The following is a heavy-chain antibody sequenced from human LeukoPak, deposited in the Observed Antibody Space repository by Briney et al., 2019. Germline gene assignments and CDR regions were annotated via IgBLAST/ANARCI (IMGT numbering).Heavy chain of an antibody. Sequence: GRSLRLSCAASGFTFSSYGMHWVRQAPGKGLEWVAVISYDGSNKYYADSVKGRFTISRDNSKNTLYLQMNSLRAEDTAVYYCAKDDIDYYDSSGPLYYFDYWGQGTLVTVSS. CDR1: GFTFSSYG. CDR3: AKDDIDYYDSSGPLYYFDY. V-gene: IGHV3-30*18. D-gene: IGHD3-22*01. CDR2: ISYDGSNK. J-gene: IGHJ4*02.